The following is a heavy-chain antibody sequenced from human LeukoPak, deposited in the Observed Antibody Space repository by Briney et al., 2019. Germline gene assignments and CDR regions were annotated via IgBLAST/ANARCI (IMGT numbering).Heavy chain of an antibody. CDR2: ISASGGST. V-gene: IGHV3-23*01. J-gene: IGHJ6*02. CDR3: AKDSGSGWYQYGMDV. Sequence: GGSLRLSCAASGFTFSSSAMSWVRQVPGKGLEWVSGISASGGSTYYADSVKGRFTISRDNSKNTLYLQMNRLRVEDTAVYYCAKDSGSGWYQYGMDVWGQGTTVTVSS. CDR1: GFTFSSSA. D-gene: IGHD6-19*01.